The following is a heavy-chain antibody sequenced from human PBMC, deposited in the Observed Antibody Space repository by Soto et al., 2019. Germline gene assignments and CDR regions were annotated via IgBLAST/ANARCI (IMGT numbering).Heavy chain of an antibody. J-gene: IGHJ4*02. V-gene: IGHV3-74*01. Sequence: GGSLRLSCAASGFTFSSYWMHWVRQAPGKGLVWVSRINSDGSSTSYGDAVKGRFTISRDNAKNTLYLPLNSPRAEDTAVYYCARQYSNSSGHNSLEYWGQGTLVTVSS. D-gene: IGHD3-22*01. CDR3: ARQYSNSSGHNSLEY. CDR1: GFTFSSYW. CDR2: INSDGSST.